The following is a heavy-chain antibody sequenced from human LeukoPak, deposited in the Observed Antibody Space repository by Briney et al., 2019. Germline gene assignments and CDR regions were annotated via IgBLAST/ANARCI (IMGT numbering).Heavy chain of an antibody. D-gene: IGHD3-3*01. Sequence: GGSLRLSCAASGFTFSSYAMTWVRQAPGKGLEWVSAISGSAGSTYYADSVKGRFTLSRDNSKNTLYLQMNSLRAEDTAVYYCAKETTFGVGPPDWFDPWGQGALVAVSS. V-gene: IGHV3-23*01. CDR1: GFTFSSYA. J-gene: IGHJ5*02. CDR3: AKETTFGVGPPDWFDP. CDR2: ISGSAGST.